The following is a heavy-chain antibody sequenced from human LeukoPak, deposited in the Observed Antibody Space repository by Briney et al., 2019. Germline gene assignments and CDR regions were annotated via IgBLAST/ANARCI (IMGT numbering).Heavy chain of an antibody. CDR3: GREWAVGF. Sequence: GGSLRLSCAGSGFALKSYSLSWVRQAPGKGLEWVSSISSTSAYIYYADSVKGRFTISRDNVDNVVYLQMNSLGAEGTAVYYCGREWAVGFWGQGTLVTVSS. V-gene: IGHV3-21*01. CDR2: ISSTSAYI. J-gene: IGHJ4*02. CDR1: GFALKSYS.